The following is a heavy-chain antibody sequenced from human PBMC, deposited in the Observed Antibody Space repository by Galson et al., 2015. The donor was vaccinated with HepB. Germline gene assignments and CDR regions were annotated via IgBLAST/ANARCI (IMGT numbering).Heavy chain of an antibody. CDR1: GFTFEDYT. V-gene: IGHV3-9*01. CDR2: ISWNSRDI. D-gene: IGHD2-8*01. Sequence: SLRLSCAASGFTFEDYTLHWVRQVPGKGLEWVSGISWNSRDIAYVDSVKGRFTISRDNARNSLYLEMNSLKTEDTAVYYCAKGDLFCTNGVCFARSPSYYYGMDVWGQETTVTVFS. J-gene: IGHJ6*02. CDR3: AKGDLFCTNGVCFARSPSYYYGMDV.